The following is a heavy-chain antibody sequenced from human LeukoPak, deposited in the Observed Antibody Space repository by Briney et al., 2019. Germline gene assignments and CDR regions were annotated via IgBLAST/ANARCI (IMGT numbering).Heavy chain of an antibody. V-gene: IGHV4-39*01. D-gene: IGHD6-6*01. CDR1: GGSISSSSYY. CDR2: IYYSGST. J-gene: IGHJ4*02. CDR3: ARGVPSSSSPRLDY. Sequence: KPSETLSLXCTVSGGSISSSSYYWGWIRQPPGKGLEWIGSIYYSGSTYYNPSLKSRVTISVDTSKNQFSLKLSSVTAADTAVYYCARGVPSSSSPRLDYWGQGTLVTVSS.